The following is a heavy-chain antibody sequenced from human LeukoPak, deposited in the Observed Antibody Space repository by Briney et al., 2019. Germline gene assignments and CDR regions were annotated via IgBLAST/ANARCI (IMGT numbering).Heavy chain of an antibody. V-gene: IGHV3-13*01. D-gene: IGHD3-22*01. CDR1: GFTFSSYD. J-gene: IGHJ4*02. CDR3: SRGQFRLGQYDSSAFDY. CDR2: IGTAGDT. Sequence: GGSLRLSCAASGFTFSSYDMHWVRQATGKSLEWVSAIGTAGDTYYPGSVKGRFTISRENAKNSLYLQMNSLRAGDTAVYYCSRGQFRLGQYDSSAFDYWGQGTLVTVSS.